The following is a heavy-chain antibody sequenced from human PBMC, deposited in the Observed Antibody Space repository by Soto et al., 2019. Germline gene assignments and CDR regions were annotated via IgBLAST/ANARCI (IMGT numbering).Heavy chain of an antibody. V-gene: IGHV4-39*01. CDR2: IYYSGST. CDR3: ARAYYYDSSGYYYNWFDP. D-gene: IGHD3-22*01. Sequence: PSETLSLTCTVSGGSISSSSYYWGWIRQPPGKGLEWIGSIYYSGSTHYNPSLKSRVTISVDTSKNQFSLKLSSVTAADTAVYYCARAYYYDSSGYYYNWFDPWGQGTLVTISS. J-gene: IGHJ5*02. CDR1: GGSISSSSYY.